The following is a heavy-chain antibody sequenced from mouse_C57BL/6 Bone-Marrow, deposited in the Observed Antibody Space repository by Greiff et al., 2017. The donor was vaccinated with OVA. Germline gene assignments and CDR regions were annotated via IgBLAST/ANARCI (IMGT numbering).Heavy chain of an antibody. CDR2: IDPSDSET. CDR1: GYTFTSYW. CDR3: ARAYSNDWYFDV. Sequence: VQLQQPGAELVRPGSSVKLSCKASGYTFTSYWMHWVKQRPIQGLEWIGNIDPSDSETHYNQKFKDKATLTVDKSSSTAYMQLSSLTSEDSAVYYCARAYSNDWYFDVWGTGTTVTVSS. J-gene: IGHJ1*03. D-gene: IGHD2-5*01. V-gene: IGHV1-52*01.